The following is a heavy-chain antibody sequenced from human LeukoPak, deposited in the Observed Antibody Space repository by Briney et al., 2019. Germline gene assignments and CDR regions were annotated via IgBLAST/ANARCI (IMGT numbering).Heavy chain of an antibody. Sequence: SETLSLTCTVSGGSISSYYWSWIPQPAGKGLEWIGRIYTSGSTNYNPSLKRRVTMSVDTSKNQFSLKLSAVTAADTAVYYCARAGLGRPGSDYYFDYWGQGTLVTVSS. CDR3: ARAGLGRPGSDYYFDY. J-gene: IGHJ4*02. V-gene: IGHV4-4*07. CDR2: IYTSGST. CDR1: GGSISSYY. D-gene: IGHD3-16*01.